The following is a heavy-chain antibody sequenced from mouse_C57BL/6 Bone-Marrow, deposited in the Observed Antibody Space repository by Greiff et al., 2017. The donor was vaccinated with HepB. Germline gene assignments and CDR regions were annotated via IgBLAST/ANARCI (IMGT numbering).Heavy chain of an antibody. J-gene: IGHJ2*01. CDR3: ARRRGTAQANFDY. D-gene: IGHD3-2*02. CDR2: IYPRSGNT. CDR1: GYTFTSYG. Sequence: VQLQQSGAELARPGASVKLSCKASGYTFTSYGISWVKQRTGQGLEWIGEIYPRSGNTYYNKKFKGKATLTADKSSSTAYMELRSLTSEDSAVYFCARRRGTAQANFDYWGQGTTLTVSS. V-gene: IGHV1-81*01.